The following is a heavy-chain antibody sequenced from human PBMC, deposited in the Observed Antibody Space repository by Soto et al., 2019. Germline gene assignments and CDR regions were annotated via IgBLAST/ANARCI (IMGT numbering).Heavy chain of an antibody. CDR1: GGSISNADYY. D-gene: IGHD5-12*01. J-gene: IGHJ6*02. Sequence: QVQLQESGPGLVKPSQTLSLTCTVSGGSISNADYYWSWVRQPPGKGLEWIGYIYYSGSSFFNPSLKSRVTMSKDTSKNQGALRLTSVTAADTAVYYCARAIVVTVGGMDVWGRGTTVTVSS. CDR2: IYYSGSS. CDR3: ARAIVVTVGGMDV. V-gene: IGHV4-30-4*01.